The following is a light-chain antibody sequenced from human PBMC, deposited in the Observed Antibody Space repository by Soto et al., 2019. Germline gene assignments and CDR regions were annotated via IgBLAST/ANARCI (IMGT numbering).Light chain of an antibody. Sequence: EIVLTQSPATLSLSPGNRATLSCRASQSVSSSLAWYQHQPGQAPRLLIYDASNRATGIPARFSGSGSGTHFTLSISSLEPEDFAVYDCQHRSNWPSVTFGGGTKLEIK. J-gene: IGKJ4*01. V-gene: IGKV3-11*01. CDR1: QSVSSS. CDR3: QHRSNWPSVT. CDR2: DAS.